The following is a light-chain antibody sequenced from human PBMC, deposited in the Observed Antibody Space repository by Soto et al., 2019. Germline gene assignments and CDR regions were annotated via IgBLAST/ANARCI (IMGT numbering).Light chain of an antibody. Sequence: QSALTQPASVSGSPGQSITISCTGTSSDVGGYNYVSWYQQHPGKAPKLMIYEVGNRPSGVSSRFSGSKSGNTASLAISGLQADDEADYYCSSYGTTNTLLFGGGTKLTVL. V-gene: IGLV2-14*01. CDR3: SSYGTTNTLL. J-gene: IGLJ2*01. CDR2: EVG. CDR1: SSDVGGYNY.